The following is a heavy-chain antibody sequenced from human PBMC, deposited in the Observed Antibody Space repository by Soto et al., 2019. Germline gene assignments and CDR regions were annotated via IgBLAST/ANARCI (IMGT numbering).Heavy chain of an antibody. J-gene: IGHJ6*02. CDR2: INAGNGNT. CDR3: ARGDFYYYYYGMDV. V-gene: IGHV1-3*01. Sequence: QVQLVQSGAEVKKPGASVKVSCKASGYTFTSYAMHWVRQAPGQRLEWMGWINAGNGNTKYSQKFQGRVTITRDTSASTAYMELSSLRSEDTAVYYCARGDFYYYYYGMDVWGLGTTVTVSS. CDR1: GYTFTSYA.